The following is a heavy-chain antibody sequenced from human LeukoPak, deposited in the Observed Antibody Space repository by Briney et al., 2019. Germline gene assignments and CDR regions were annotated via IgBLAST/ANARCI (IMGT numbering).Heavy chain of an antibody. CDR1: GFIFTDYW. V-gene: IGHV3-7*01. Sequence: GGSLRLSCAASGFIFTDYWMTWVRQVPGKGLEWVANIHKAGTESYYVDSVKGRFAISRDNAKNSLYLQLSSLRVDDTAVYYCARVGTWELQRVFDYWGQGTLVTVSS. CDR2: IHKAGTES. J-gene: IGHJ4*02. D-gene: IGHD1-26*01. CDR3: ARVGTWELQRVFDY.